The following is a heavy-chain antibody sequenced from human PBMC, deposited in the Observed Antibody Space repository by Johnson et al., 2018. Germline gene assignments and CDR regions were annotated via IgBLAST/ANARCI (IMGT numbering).Heavy chain of an antibody. V-gene: IGHV1-69*01. CDR1: GGTFSSYA. D-gene: IGHD6-6*01. J-gene: IGHJ6*02. CDR2: IIPIFGTA. CDR3: VKDDSRSSAAYGMAV. Sequence: QVQLVQSGAEVKKXGSSVKVSCKASGGTFSSYAISWVRQAPGQGLEWMGGIIPIFGTANYAQKFQGRVTITADESTSTAYIGLSSLRSEDRAGYYCVKDDSRSSAAYGMAVWGQGTTVTVSS.